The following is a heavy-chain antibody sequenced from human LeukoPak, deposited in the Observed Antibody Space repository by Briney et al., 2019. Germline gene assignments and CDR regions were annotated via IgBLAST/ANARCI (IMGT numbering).Heavy chain of an antibody. V-gene: IGHV4-61*02. Sequence: SETLSLTCTVSGGSISSGSYYWSWIRQPAGKGLEWIGRIYTSGSTNYDPSLKSRVTISLDTSENHFSLKLSSVTAADTAVYYCARVATGGYYNYWGQGTLVTVSS. D-gene: IGHD3-22*01. J-gene: IGHJ4*02. CDR1: GGSISSGSYY. CDR3: ARVATGGYYNY. CDR2: IYTSGST.